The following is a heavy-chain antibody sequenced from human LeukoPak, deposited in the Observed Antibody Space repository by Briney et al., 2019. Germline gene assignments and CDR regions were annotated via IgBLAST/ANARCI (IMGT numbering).Heavy chain of an antibody. D-gene: IGHD2/OR15-2a*01. CDR2: IKSKSDGGTT. CDR1: GFTFTNAW. V-gene: IGHV3-15*01. Sequence: GGSLRLSCAASGFTFTNAWMSWVRQTPGKGLEWVDRIKSKSDGGTTDYAAPVKGRFTISRDDSKNTWYLQMNSLKTEDTAVYYCTTDGLVLRGLDYRGQGTLVTVSS. J-gene: IGHJ4*02. CDR3: TTDGLVLRGLDY.